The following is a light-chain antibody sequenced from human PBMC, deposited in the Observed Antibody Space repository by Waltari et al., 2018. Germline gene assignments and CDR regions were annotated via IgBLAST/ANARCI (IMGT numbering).Light chain of an antibody. CDR3: QNHERLPAT. J-gene: IGKJ1*01. CDR2: AAS. CDR1: QSVSKY. Sequence: EIVLTQSPGTLSLSPGEKATLSCRASQSVSKYLAWYQQRPCQAPRLLIYAASTRATGIPDRFSGSGSGTEFNLTNSRLEPEDFAVYYCQNHERLPATFGQGTKVEIK. V-gene: IGKV3-20*01.